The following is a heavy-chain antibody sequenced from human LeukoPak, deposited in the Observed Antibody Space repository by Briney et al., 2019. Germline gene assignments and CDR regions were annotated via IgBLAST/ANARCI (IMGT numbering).Heavy chain of an antibody. V-gene: IGHV1-69*13. CDR1: GGTFSSYA. CDR3: ARDPDGSGSYWGYFDY. D-gene: IGHD1-26*01. J-gene: IGHJ4*02. Sequence: SVKVSCKASGGTFSSYAISWVRQAPGQGLEWMGGIIPIFGTANYAQKFQGRVTITADESTSTAYMELSSLRAEDTAVYYCARDPDGSGSYWGYFDYWGQGTLVTVSS. CDR2: IIPIFGTA.